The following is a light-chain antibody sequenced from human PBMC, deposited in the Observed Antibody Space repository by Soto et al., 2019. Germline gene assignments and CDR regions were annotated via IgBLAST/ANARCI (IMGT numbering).Light chain of an antibody. CDR2: DAS. Sequence: IGLTQSPSALSLSTGERATLSCRASQSVSTYLAWYQQKPGQAPRLLIYDASNRATGIPARFSGSGSGTDFTLTISRLEPEDFAVYYCQQYGSSPGLITFGPGTKVDIK. CDR3: QQYGSSPGLIT. V-gene: IGKV3-20*01. CDR1: QSVSTY. J-gene: IGKJ3*01.